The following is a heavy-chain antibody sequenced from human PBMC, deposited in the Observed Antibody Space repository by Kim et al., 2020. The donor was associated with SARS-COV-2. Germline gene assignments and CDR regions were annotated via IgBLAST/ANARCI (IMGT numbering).Heavy chain of an antibody. Sequence: GGSLRLSCAASGFTFSSYAMSWVRQAPGKGLEWVSAISGSGGSTYYADSVKGRFTISRDNSKNTLYLQMNSLRAEDTAVYYCAKDITPIPPHEILLWFGELLNAFDIWGQGTMVTVSS. CDR3: AKDITPIPPHEILLWFGELLNAFDI. J-gene: IGHJ3*02. CDR2: ISGSGGST. D-gene: IGHD3-10*01. CDR1: GFTFSSYA. V-gene: IGHV3-23*01.